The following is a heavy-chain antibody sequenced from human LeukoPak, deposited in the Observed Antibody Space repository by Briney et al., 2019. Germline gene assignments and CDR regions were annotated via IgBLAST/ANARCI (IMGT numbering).Heavy chain of an antibody. V-gene: IGHV3-9*03. CDR2: ISWNSGSI. Sequence: PGRSLRLSCAASGFIFDDYAMHWVRQAPGKGLEWVSGISWNSGSIGYADSVKGRFTISRDNAKNSLYLQMNSLRAEDMALYYCAKDIRRLGDRGAFDIWGQGTMVTVSS. J-gene: IGHJ3*02. D-gene: IGHD4-23*01. CDR1: GFIFDDYA. CDR3: AKDIRRLGDRGAFDI.